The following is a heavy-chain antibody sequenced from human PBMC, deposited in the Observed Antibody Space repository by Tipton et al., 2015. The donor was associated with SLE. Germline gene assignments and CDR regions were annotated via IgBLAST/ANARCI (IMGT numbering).Heavy chain of an antibody. CDR1: GGTFKNYA. J-gene: IGHJ4*02. V-gene: IGHV1-69*01. D-gene: IGHD4-23*01. Sequence: QSGAEVKKPGSSVKVSCKVSGGTFKNYAISWVRQAPGQGLEWRGGIIPMYITANYPQKFQGRVTITADVSTSTVYMELTSLRSKDTALSFCARVTTVANSFGSWGEGTLVTVSS. CDR3: ARVTTVANSFGS. CDR2: IIPMYITA.